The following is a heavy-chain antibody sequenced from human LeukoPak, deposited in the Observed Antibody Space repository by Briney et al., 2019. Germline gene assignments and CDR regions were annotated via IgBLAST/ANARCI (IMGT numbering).Heavy chain of an antibody. CDR2: IKEDGSDK. J-gene: IGHJ3*02. D-gene: IGHD3-22*01. V-gene: IGHV3-7*01. CDR1: GFTFSRYW. CDR3: ARYYYNDNGYSEDAFDI. Sequence: GGSLRLSCAASGFTFSRYWMTWVCQAPGKGLEWVANIKEDGSDKNYVDSVKGRFTISRDNAGDSLYLQMNSLRAEDTALYYCARYYYNDNGYSEDAFDIWGQGTMVTVSS.